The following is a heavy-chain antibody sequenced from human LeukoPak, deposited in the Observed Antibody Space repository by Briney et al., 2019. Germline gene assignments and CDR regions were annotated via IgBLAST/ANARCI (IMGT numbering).Heavy chain of an antibody. CDR2: INPNSGGT. CDR1: GYTFTGYY. D-gene: IGHD5-12*01. J-gene: IGHJ4*02. Sequence: ASVKVSCKASGYTFTGYYMHWGRQAPGQGLEWTGWINPNSGGTNYAQKFQDRVTMTRDTSISTAYMELSRLRSDDTAVYYCARGLSGYEIFDSWGQGTLVTVSS. V-gene: IGHV1-2*02. CDR3: ARGLSGYEIFDS.